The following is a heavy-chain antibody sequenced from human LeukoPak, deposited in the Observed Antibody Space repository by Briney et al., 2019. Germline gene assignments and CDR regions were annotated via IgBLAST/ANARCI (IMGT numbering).Heavy chain of an antibody. CDR3: GRGGAGLADY. CDR2: INPEETTI. Sequence: GESLRLSCAVSGFTFSKYWMHWVRQAPGKGLVWVSRINPEETTINYADSVKGRFTISRDNAKSTLYLQMDSQRPEDSALYYCGRGGAGLADYWGPGTLVTVSS. V-gene: IGHV3-74*01. J-gene: IGHJ4*02. CDR1: GFTFSKYW. D-gene: IGHD1-26*01.